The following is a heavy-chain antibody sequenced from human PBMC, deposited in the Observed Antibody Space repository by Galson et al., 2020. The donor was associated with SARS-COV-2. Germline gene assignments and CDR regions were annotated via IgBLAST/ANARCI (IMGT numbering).Heavy chain of an antibody. J-gene: IGHJ6*02. CDR2: IYTGGST. V-gene: IGHV4-4*07. CDR1: GDSISSYY. CDR3: ARDPLSRGRPGDFEVYEYYVMDV. D-gene: IGHD4-17*01. Sequence: SETLSLTCTVSGDSISSYYCSWIRQPAGKGLEWIGRIYTGGSTNYNPSLKSRVTMSVDTSKNQFSLKLSSVTAADTAVYYCARDPLSRGRPGDFEVYEYYVMDVWGQGTTVTVSS.